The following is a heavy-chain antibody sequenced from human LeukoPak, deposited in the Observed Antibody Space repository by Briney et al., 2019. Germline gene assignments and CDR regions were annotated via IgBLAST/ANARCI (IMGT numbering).Heavy chain of an antibody. Sequence: PGGSLRLSCAASGFTVSSNYMSWVRQAPGKGLEWVSVIYSGGSTYYADSVKGRFTISRDNSKNTLYLQMNSLRAEDTAMYYCARTPIVVVIADDAFDIWGQGTMVTVSS. CDR2: IYSGGST. CDR1: GFTVSSNY. J-gene: IGHJ3*02. V-gene: IGHV3-66*02. CDR3: ARTPIVVVIADDAFDI. D-gene: IGHD2-21*01.